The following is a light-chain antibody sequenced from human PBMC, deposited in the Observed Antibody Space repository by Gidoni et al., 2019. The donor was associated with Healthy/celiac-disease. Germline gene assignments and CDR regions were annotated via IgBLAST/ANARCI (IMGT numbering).Light chain of an antibody. J-gene: IGKJ1*01. CDR1: QSISSW. V-gene: IGKV1-5*03. Sequence: DIQMTPSPSTLSASGGGRVTITCRASQSISSWLAWYQQKPGKAPKLLIYKESSLESGVPSRFSGSGSGTEFTLTIRSLQPDDFATYYCQQYNSYSRTFGQGTKVEIK. CDR2: KES. CDR3: QQYNSYSRT.